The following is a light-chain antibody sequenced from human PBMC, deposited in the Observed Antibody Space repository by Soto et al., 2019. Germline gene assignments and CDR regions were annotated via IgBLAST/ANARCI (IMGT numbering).Light chain of an antibody. CDR2: DAS. V-gene: IGKV1-9*01. Sequence: DIPLTQSPSFLSASVGDRVTITCRASQGIASYLTWYQQRPGKAPKLLIYDASSLQSGVPSRFGGSGSGTEFTLTISSLQPEDFATYYCQQLNSFPYTFGQGTKLEIK. J-gene: IGKJ2*01. CDR3: QQLNSFPYT. CDR1: QGIASY.